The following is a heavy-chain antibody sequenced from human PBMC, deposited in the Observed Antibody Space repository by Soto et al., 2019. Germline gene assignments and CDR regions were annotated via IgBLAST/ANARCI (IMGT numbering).Heavy chain of an antibody. J-gene: IGHJ4*02. CDR2: ISGSDGKT. CDR1: GFSFGSYA. CDR3: ARWSYLDY. V-gene: IGHV3-23*01. D-gene: IGHD3-3*01. Sequence: DVQLWESGGGLVQPGGSLRLSCVASGFSFGSYALSWVRQAPGKGLEWVSTISGSDGKTLYADAVKGRFSISRDTSQNTLYLQMNSLRADDTAIYYCARWSYLDYWGQGTRVTVSS.